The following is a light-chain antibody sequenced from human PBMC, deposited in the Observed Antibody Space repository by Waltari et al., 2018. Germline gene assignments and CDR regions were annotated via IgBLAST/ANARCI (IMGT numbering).Light chain of an antibody. Sequence: QSVLTQPPSASGTPGQRVSISCSGSSSNIGGNTVNWYQQLPGTAPKLLIYNNNQRPSGVPDRFSGSKSGTSASLAISGLQSEDEADDYCAAGDDSLNGVVFGGGTKLTVL. CDR2: NNN. V-gene: IGLV1-44*01. CDR1: SSNIGGNT. CDR3: AAGDDSLNGVV. J-gene: IGLJ2*01.